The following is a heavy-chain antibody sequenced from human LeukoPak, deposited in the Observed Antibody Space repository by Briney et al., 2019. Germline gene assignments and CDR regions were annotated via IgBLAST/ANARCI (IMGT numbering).Heavy chain of an antibody. Sequence: SETLSLTCAVYGGSFSGYYWSLIRQPPGKGLEWIGEINHSGSTNYNPSLKSRVTISVDTSKNQFSLKLSSVTAADTAVYYCARGETVDTAMVTHARAQFDYWGQGTLVTVSS. V-gene: IGHV4-34*01. CDR2: INHSGST. D-gene: IGHD5-18*01. J-gene: IGHJ4*02. CDR1: GGSFSGYY. CDR3: ARGETVDTAMVTHARAQFDY.